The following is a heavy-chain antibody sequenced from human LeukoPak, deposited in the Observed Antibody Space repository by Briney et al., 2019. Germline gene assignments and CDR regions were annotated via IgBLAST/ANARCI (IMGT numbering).Heavy chain of an antibody. D-gene: IGHD4-11*01. J-gene: IGHJ4*02. CDR3: GRKNNYPYYFAY. CDR1: GGSISGFY. Sequence: SETLSLTCTVSGGSISGFYWSWLRQPPGKGLEWIGYIHYSGSTNYNPSLKSRVTISVDTSKNQFSLKLNSVTAADTAVYCAGRKNNYPYYFAYWGQGPLVTVSS. CDR2: IHYSGST. V-gene: IGHV4-59*08.